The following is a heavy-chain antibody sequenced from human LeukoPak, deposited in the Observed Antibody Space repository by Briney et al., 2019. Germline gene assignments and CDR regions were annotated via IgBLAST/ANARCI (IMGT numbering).Heavy chain of an antibody. D-gene: IGHD5-18*01. CDR1: GFTVTSNY. CDR2: IYSGGST. V-gene: IGHV3-53*01. J-gene: IGHJ5*02. CDR3: ARHLRLWQNWFDP. Sequence: PGGSLRLSCAASGFTVTSNYMSWVRQAPGKGLEWVLVIYSGGSTYYADSVKGRFIISRDNSKNTVYLQMSNLRAEDTAVYYCARHLRLWQNWFDPWGQGTLVTVSS.